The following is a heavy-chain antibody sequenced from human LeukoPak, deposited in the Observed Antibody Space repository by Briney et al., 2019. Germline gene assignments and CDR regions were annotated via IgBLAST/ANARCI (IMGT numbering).Heavy chain of an antibody. V-gene: IGHV3-21*01. D-gene: IGHD2-21*01. CDR2: ISSSSSYI. Sequence: GGSLRLSCAASGFTFSSYIMNWVRQAPGKGLEWVSSISSSSSYIYYADSVKGRFTISRDNAKNSLYLQMNSLRAEDTAVYYCARVVGGALDYWGQGTLVTVSS. J-gene: IGHJ4*02. CDR1: GFTFSSYI. CDR3: ARVVGGALDY.